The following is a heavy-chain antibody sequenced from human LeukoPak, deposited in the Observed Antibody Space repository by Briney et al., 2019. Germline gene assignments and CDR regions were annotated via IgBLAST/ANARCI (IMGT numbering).Heavy chain of an antibody. CDR2: MYHSGDT. Sequence: SETLSLTCTVSGYSVSSGYYWGWIRQPPGKGLEWIGSMYHSGDTYYNPSLKSRVTISVDTSKSQLSLKLSSVTAADTAVYYCARSKAHLSTSWYGTWFDPWGQGTLVTVSS. J-gene: IGHJ5*02. CDR1: GYSVSSGYY. D-gene: IGHD2-2*01. CDR3: ARSKAHLSTSWYGTWFDP. V-gene: IGHV4-38-2*02.